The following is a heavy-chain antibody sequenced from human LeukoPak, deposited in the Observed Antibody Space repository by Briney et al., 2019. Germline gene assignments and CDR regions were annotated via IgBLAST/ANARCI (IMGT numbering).Heavy chain of an antibody. D-gene: IGHD6-13*01. CDR3: ARVVAAAGRSFFDY. J-gene: IGHJ4*02. CDR2: INAGNGNT. CDR1: GYTFTSYA. V-gene: IGHV1-3*01. Sequence: GASVKVSCKASGYTFTSYAMHWVRQAPGQRLEWMGWINAGNGNTKCSQKFQGRVTITRDTSASTAYMELSSLRSEDTAVYYCARVVAAAGRSFFDYWGQGTLVTVSS.